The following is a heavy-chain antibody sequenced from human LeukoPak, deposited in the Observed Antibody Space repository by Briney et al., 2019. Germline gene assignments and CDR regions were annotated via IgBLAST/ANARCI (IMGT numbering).Heavy chain of an antibody. CDR1: GVAISSYY. CDR3: ARAYFNGYGIDGFEY. J-gene: IGHJ4*02. V-gene: IGHV4-59*01. Sequence: PPETLSLTCAVSGVAISSYYWSWIRQSPGKGLEWIGHFYDSGTTQYNPSLKSRVTISVDTSKNQFSLKLNSVTAADTAVYYCARAYFNGYGIDGFEYWGQGVLVTVSS. CDR2: FYDSGTT. D-gene: IGHD5-18*01.